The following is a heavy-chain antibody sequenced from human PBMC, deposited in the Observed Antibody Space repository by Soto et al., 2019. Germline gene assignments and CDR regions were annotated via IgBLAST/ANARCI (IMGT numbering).Heavy chain of an antibody. Sequence: EVQLVESGGGLVQPGRSLRLSCAASGFTFDDYAMHWVRQAPGKGLEWVSGISWNSGSIGYADSVKGRFTIPRDNAKNSLYLQMNSLRAEDTALYYCAKDISGGADAFDIWGQGTMVTVSS. D-gene: IGHD3-10*01. CDR1: GFTFDDYA. V-gene: IGHV3-9*01. CDR3: AKDISGGADAFDI. CDR2: ISWNSGSI. J-gene: IGHJ3*02.